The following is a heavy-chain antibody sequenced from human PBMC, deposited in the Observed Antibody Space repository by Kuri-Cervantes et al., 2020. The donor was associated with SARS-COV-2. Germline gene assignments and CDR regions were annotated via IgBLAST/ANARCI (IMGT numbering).Heavy chain of an antibody. V-gene: IGHV3-21*01. CDR2: ISSSSSYI. D-gene: IGHD2-2*03. J-gene: IGHJ3*02. CDR3: ASTDYGYCSSTSRTRRHRCAFDI. CDR1: GFTFCSYS. Sequence: GGSLRLSCAASGFTFCSYSMNWVRQAPGKGLAWVSSISSSSSYIYYADSVKGRFTISRDNAKTALYLQMNSLRAEDTAVYYCASTDYGYCSSTSRTRRHRCAFDIWGQGTMVTVSS.